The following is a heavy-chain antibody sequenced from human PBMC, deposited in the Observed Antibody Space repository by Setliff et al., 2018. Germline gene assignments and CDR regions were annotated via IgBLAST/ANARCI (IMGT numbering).Heavy chain of an antibody. CDR3: TTAHYTGNSRTLDF. J-gene: IGHJ4*02. V-gene: IGHV3-15*01. CDR2: IKSEIAGGTT. D-gene: IGHD1-26*01. Sequence: GASLKISCAASGFTFSEEWMSWVRQAPGKGLEWIGRIKSEIAGGTTDYGTPVKGRFTISRDDSKNTLLLQMNNLKTEDTALYYCTTAHYTGNSRTLDFWGPGTLVTVSS. CDR1: GFTFSEEW.